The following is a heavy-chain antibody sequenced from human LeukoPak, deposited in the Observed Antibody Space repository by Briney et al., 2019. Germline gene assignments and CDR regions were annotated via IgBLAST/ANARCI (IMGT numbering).Heavy chain of an antibody. CDR3: ASTTVTLGGPFDY. Sequence: SSETLSLTCTVSGGSISSGGYYWSWIRQHPGKGLEWIGYIYYSGSTYYNPSLKSRVTISVDTSKNQFSLKLSSVTAADTAVYYCASTTVTLGGPFDYWGQGTLVTVSS. CDR2: IYYSGST. J-gene: IGHJ4*02. V-gene: IGHV4-31*03. CDR1: GGSISSGGYY. D-gene: IGHD4-17*01.